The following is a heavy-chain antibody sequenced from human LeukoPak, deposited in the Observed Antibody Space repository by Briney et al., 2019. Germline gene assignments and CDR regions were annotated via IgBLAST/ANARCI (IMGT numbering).Heavy chain of an antibody. CDR3: AADFYTSYHLGY. D-gene: IGHD3-16*01. CDR2: IYKIGTI. V-gene: IGHV3-66*01. CDR1: GFTVTVNY. Sequence: GGSLRLSCAVSGFTVTVNYMSWVRQAPGKGLEWVSIIYKIGTISYADSVKGRFIISRDSSTNTLSLQMTSLRAEDTAVYYCAADFYTSYHLGYWGQGTLVTVSS. J-gene: IGHJ4*02.